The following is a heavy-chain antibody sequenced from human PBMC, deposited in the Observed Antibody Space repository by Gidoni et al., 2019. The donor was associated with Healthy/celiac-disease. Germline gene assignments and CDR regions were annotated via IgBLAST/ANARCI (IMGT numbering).Heavy chain of an antibody. CDR3: ARVAVAGNWFDP. J-gene: IGHJ5*02. D-gene: IGHD6-19*01. CDR2: IIPIFGTA. V-gene: IGHV1-69*01. Sequence: QVQLVQSGDEVKKPGSAVKVSCKDSGGTFSSYAISWVRQAPGQGLEWMGGIIPIFGTANYAQKFPGRVTITADESTSTAYMELSSLRSEDTAVYYCARVAVAGNWFDPWGQGTLVTVSS. CDR1: GGTFSSYA.